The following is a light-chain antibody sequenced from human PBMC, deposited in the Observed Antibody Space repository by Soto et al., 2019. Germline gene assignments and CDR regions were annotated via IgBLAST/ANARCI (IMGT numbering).Light chain of an antibody. CDR3: QRLNSYPRT. CDR1: QGMSSY. V-gene: IGKV1-9*01. Sequence: DIPLTQSPSFLSASVGDRVTITCRASQGMSSYLAWYQQKPGKAPKLLIYAASTLQSGVPSRFSGSGSGTEFTLTISSLQPEDFATYYCQRLNSYPRTFGQGTKVEIK. J-gene: IGKJ1*01. CDR2: AAS.